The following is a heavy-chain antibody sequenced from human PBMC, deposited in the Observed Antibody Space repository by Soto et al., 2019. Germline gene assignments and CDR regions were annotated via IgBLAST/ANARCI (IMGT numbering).Heavy chain of an antibody. Sequence: SETLSLTCTVSGGSISSSSYYWGWIRQPPGKGLEWIGSIYYSGSTYYNPSLKSRVTISVDTSKNQFSLKLSSVTAADTAVYYCARHPVTTYEVWLGGIWYFDLWGRGTLVTVSS. CDR1: GGSISSSSYY. CDR3: ARHPVTTYEVWLGGIWYFDL. CDR2: IYYSGST. V-gene: IGHV4-39*01. J-gene: IGHJ2*01. D-gene: IGHD4-4*01.